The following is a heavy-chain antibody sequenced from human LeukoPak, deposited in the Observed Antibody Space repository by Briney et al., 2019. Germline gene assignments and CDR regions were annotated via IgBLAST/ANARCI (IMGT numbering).Heavy chain of an antibody. CDR3: ARGTVVVPAATNWFDP. J-gene: IGHJ5*02. CDR2: IYHSGST. V-gene: IGHV4-4*02. CDR1: GGSISSSNW. D-gene: IGHD2-2*01. Sequence: SGTLSLTCAVSGGSISSSNWWSWVRQPPGKGLEWIGEIYHSGSTNYNPSLKSRVTISVDKSKNQFSLKLSSVTAADTAVYYCARGTVVVPAATNWFDPWGQGTLVTVSS.